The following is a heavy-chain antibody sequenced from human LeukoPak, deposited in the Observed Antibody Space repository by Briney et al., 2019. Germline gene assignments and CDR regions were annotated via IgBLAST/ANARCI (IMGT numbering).Heavy chain of an antibody. D-gene: IGHD5-18*01. Sequence: PGGSLRLSCAASGFTFSSYSMNRVRQAPGKGLEWVSYISSSSSTIYYADSVKGRFTVSRDNAKNSLYLQMNSLRAEDTAVYYCARDLNKDSSSPLDYWGQGTLVTVSS. CDR1: GFTFSSYS. CDR2: ISSSSSTI. J-gene: IGHJ4*02. CDR3: ARDLNKDSSSPLDY. V-gene: IGHV3-48*01.